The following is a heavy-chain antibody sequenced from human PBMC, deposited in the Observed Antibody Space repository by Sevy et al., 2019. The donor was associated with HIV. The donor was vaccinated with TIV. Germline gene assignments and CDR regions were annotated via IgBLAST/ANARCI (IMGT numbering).Heavy chain of an antibody. Sequence: ASVKVSCKASGYTFTAYYVHWVRQAPGQGLEWMGRINPKSGGTNYAQMFQGRVTMTRDTSISTAYMELSGLRYGDTAVYHCARAYYYDSSAYYFDHWGQGTLVTVSS. CDR3: ARAYYYDSSAYYFDH. V-gene: IGHV1-2*06. CDR1: GYTFTAYY. CDR2: INPKSGGT. D-gene: IGHD3-22*01. J-gene: IGHJ4*02.